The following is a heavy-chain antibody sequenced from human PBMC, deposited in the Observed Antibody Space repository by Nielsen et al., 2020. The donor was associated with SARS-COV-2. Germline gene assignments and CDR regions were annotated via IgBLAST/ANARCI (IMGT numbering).Heavy chain of an antibody. D-gene: IGHD3-10*01. Sequence: ASVKVSCKASGYTFTNYVMNWVRQAPGQGLEWMGRINTNTGNPTHAQGFTGRFVFSVDTSVSTAYLQISGLKAEDTAVYYCARARLITMVRGFAYWGQGSLVTVSS. J-gene: IGHJ4*02. CDR1: GYTFTNYV. CDR2: INTNTGNP. V-gene: IGHV7-4-1*02. CDR3: ARARLITMVRGFAY.